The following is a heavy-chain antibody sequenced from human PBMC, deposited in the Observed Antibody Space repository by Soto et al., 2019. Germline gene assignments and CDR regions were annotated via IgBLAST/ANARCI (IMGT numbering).Heavy chain of an antibody. V-gene: IGHV1-8*01. CDR2: MNPNSDNT. Sequence: QVQLVQSGAEVKKPGASVKVSCKASVYSFTSYDINWVRQATGQGLEWMGWMNPNSDNTAYAQKFQGRVTMTRNTSISTVYMELSSLRSEDTALYYCAREAAAGLVYWGQGTLVTVSS. CDR1: VYSFTSYD. CDR3: AREAAAGLVY. J-gene: IGHJ4*02. D-gene: IGHD6-13*01.